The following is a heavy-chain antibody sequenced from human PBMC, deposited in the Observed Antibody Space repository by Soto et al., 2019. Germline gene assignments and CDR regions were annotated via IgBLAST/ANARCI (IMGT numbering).Heavy chain of an antibody. Sequence: ASVKVSCKASGYTFTSYAMHWVRQAPGQRLEWMGWINAGNGNTKYSQKFQGRVTITRDTSASTAYMELSSLRSEDTAVYYCARDPGGGSSWYTSYYYYGMDVWGRGTTVTVSS. CDR1: GYTFTSYA. CDR3: ARDPGGGSSWYTSYYYYGMDV. D-gene: IGHD6-13*01. J-gene: IGHJ6*02. CDR2: INAGNGNT. V-gene: IGHV1-3*01.